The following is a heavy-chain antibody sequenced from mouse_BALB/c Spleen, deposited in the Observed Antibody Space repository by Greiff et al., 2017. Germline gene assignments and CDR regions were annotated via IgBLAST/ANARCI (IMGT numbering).Heavy chain of an antibody. CDR2: ISSGGST. CDR3: ARGGIYYDYRYYLDY. D-gene: IGHD2-4*01. J-gene: IGHJ2*01. Sequence: EVQRVESGGGLVKPGGSLKLSCAASGFTFSSYAMSWVRQTPEKRLEWVASISSGGSTYYPDSVKGRFTISRDNARNILYLQMSSLRSEDTAMYYCARGGIYYDYRYYLDYWGQGTTLTVSS. CDR1: GFTFSSYA. V-gene: IGHV5-6-5*01.